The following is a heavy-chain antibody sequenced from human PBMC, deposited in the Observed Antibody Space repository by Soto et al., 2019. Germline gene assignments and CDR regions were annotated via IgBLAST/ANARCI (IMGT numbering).Heavy chain of an antibody. V-gene: IGHV1-69*01. CDR1: GGTFSSLA. J-gene: IGHJ4*02. D-gene: IGHD3-3*01. CDR2: TIPIFGTA. CDR3: ATLAAGSGYGYVY. Sequence: QVQLVQSGAEVKKPGSSVKVSCKASGGTFSSLAISWVRQAPGQGLEWMGGTIPIFGTANYAQKFQGRVTITADESTSTAYLELPRLRYADTAMFYFATLAAGSGYGYVYWCQGPLVTVPS.